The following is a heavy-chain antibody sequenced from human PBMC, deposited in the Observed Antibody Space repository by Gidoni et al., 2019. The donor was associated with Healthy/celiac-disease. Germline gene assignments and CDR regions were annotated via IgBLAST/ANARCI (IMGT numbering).Heavy chain of an antibody. Sequence: EVQLLESGGGLVQPGGSLRLSCAASGFTFSSYAMSWVRQAPGKGLEWFSVISGSGGSTYYADAVKGRCTISRDNSKNTLYLQMNSLRAEDTAVYYCAKADGGNHDYWGQGTLVTVSS. CDR2: ISGSGGST. V-gene: IGHV3-23*01. CDR1: GFTFSSYA. J-gene: IGHJ4*02. D-gene: IGHD3-10*01. CDR3: AKADGGNHDY.